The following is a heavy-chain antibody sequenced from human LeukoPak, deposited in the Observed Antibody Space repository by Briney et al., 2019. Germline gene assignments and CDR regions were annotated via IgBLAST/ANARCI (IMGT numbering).Heavy chain of an antibody. CDR1: GGSFSGYY. V-gene: IGHV4-34*01. Sequence: PSETLSLTCAVYGGSFSGYYWSWLRQPPGKGLEWIGEINHSGSTNYNPSLKSRLIISVDTSKKQSSLNLKSVTAADTAVYYCARPLHMAAFDYWGQGTLVTXSS. D-gene: IGHD2-21*01. J-gene: IGHJ4*02. CDR2: INHSGST. CDR3: ARPLHMAAFDY.